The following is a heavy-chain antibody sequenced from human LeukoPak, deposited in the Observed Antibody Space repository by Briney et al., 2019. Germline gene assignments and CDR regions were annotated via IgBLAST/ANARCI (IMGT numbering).Heavy chain of an antibody. V-gene: IGHV3-64D*06. J-gene: IGHJ4*02. CDR2: ISSNGGST. Sequence: GGSLRLPCSASGFTFSSYAMHWVRQAPGKGLEYVSAISSNGGSTYYADSVKGRFTISRDNSKNTLYLQMSSLRAEDTAVYYCVKDGRRGYSYGYSDYWGQGTLVTVSS. CDR3: VKDGRRGYSYGYSDY. CDR1: GFTFSSYA. D-gene: IGHD5-18*01.